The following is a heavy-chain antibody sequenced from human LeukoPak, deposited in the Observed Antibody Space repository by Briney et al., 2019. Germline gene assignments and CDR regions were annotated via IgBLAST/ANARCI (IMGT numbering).Heavy chain of an antibody. J-gene: IGHJ4*02. CDR1: GYTFTGYY. CDR2: INPNSGGT. V-gene: IGHV1-2*04. CDR3: ARAVEMATIPLYFDY. D-gene: IGHD5-24*01. Sequence: ASVKVSCKASGYTFTGYYMHWVRQAPGQGLEWMGWINPNSGGTNYAQKFQGWVTMTRDTSISTAYMELSRLRSDDTAVYCCARAVEMATIPLYFDYWGQGTLVTVSS.